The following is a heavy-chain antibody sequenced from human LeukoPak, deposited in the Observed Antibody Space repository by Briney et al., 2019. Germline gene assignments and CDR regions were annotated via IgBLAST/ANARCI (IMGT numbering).Heavy chain of an antibody. CDR2: IYYSGST. CDR1: GGSISSYY. J-gene: IGHJ4*02. CDR3: AGTYYDFWSGYSRGYYFDY. V-gene: IGHV4-59*01. D-gene: IGHD3-3*01. Sequence: PSETLSLTCTVSGGSISSYYWSWIRQPPGKGLEWIGYIYYSGSTNYNPSLKSRVTISVDTSKNQVSLKLSSVTAADTAVYYCAGTYYDFWSGYSRGYYFDYWGQGTLVTVSS.